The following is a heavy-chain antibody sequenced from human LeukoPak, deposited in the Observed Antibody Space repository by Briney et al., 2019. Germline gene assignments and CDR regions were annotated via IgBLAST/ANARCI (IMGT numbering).Heavy chain of an antibody. D-gene: IGHD2-8*01. CDR2: ISAYNGNT. CDR3: ARDNGGHVPYYFDY. CDR1: GYTFISYG. J-gene: IGHJ4*02. V-gene: IGHV1-18*04. Sequence: ASVKVSCKASGYTFISYGISWVRQAPGQGLGWMGWISAYNGNTNYAQKHQGRVTMTTDTSTSTAYMELRSLRSDDTAVYYCARDNGGHVPYYFDYWGQGTLVAVSS.